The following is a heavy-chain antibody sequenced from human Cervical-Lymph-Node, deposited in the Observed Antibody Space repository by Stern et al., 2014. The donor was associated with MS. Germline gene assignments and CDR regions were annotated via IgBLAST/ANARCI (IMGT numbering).Heavy chain of an antibody. CDR2: IYEDESS. V-gene: IGHV4-30-2*01. Sequence: QLQLQESSSGLVRPSQTLSLTCTVSGGSVSSGGYTWSWLRQPPGKGLEWIGYIYEDESSYYNPSLKSRVTISIDRSKNQFSLRLSSMTAADTALYYCARVVRFLEWVPFDPWGQGILVTVSS. J-gene: IGHJ5*02. CDR3: ARVVRFLEWVPFDP. D-gene: IGHD3-3*01. CDR1: GGSVSSGGYT.